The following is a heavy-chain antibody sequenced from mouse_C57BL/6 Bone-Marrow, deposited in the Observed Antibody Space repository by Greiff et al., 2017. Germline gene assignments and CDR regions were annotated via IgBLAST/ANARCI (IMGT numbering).Heavy chain of an antibody. D-gene: IGHD1-1*01. J-gene: IGHJ1*03. CDR3: TYYYGSSYWYFDV. CDR2: IDPEDGDT. V-gene: IGHV14-1*01. CDR1: GFNIKDYY. Sequence: VQLQQSGAELVRPGASVKLSCTASGFNIKDYYMHWVKQRPEQGLEWIGRIDPEDGDTEYAPKFQGKATMTADTSSNTAYLQLSSLTSEDTAVYYCTYYYGSSYWYFDVWGTGTTVSV.